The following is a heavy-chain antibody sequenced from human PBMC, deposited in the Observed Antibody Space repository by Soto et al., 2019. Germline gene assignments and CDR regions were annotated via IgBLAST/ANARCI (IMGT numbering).Heavy chain of an antibody. CDR1: GYTFTSYD. CDR3: ARVMCDTMIVVVITQGYGMDV. D-gene: IGHD3-22*01. V-gene: IGHV1-8*01. J-gene: IGHJ6*01. CDR2: MNPNSGNT. Sequence: ASVKVSCKASGYTFTSYDINWVRQATGQGLEWMGWMNPNSGNTGYAQKFQGRVTMTRNTXISTAYMELSSLRSEDTAVYYCARVMCDTMIVVVITQGYGMDVW.